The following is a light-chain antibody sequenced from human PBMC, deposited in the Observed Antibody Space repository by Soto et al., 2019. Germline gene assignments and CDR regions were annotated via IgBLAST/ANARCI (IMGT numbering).Light chain of an antibody. Sequence: DIQMTQSPSSLSASVGDRVTITCRASQSISSYLNWYQQKPGKAPKLLIYAASSLQSGVPSRFSGSGSGTDFTRTISSLQPEDFATYYCQQRKTFGQGTKVEI. CDR3: QQRKT. V-gene: IGKV1-39*01. CDR1: QSISSY. CDR2: AAS. J-gene: IGKJ1*01.